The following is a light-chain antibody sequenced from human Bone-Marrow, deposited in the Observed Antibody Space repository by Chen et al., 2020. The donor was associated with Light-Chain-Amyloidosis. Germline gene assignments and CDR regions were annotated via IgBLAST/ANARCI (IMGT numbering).Light chain of an antibody. CDR1: NIGSTS. Sequence: SYVLTQPSSVSVAPGQTATIACGGNNIGSTSVHWYQQTPGQAPLLVVYDDSDRPSGIPDRLSGCNTGNTASLTISRVEAGNEADYYCQVWDRSSERPVFGGGAKLTVL. CDR3: QVWDRSSERPV. J-gene: IGLJ3*02. V-gene: IGLV3-21*02. CDR2: DDS.